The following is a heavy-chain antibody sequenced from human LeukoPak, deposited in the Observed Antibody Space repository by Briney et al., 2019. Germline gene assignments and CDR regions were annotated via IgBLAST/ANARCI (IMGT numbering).Heavy chain of an antibody. J-gene: IGHJ4*02. Sequence: GASVKVSCKASGYTFTGYYMHWVRQAPGQGLEWMGWINPNSGGTNYAQKFQGRVTMTRDTSISTACMELSRLRSDDTAVYYCARDVKPIAAAGTWGGGYWGQGALVTVSS. CDR2: INPNSGGT. CDR1: GYTFTGYY. V-gene: IGHV1-2*02. CDR3: ARDVKPIAAAGTWGGGY. D-gene: IGHD6-13*01.